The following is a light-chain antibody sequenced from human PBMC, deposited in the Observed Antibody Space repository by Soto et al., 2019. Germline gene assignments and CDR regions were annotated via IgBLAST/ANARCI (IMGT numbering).Light chain of an antibody. CDR1: QSVSTSD. J-gene: IGKJ2*01. V-gene: IGKV3-20*01. Sequence: EIVLTQSPGTLPLSPGERATLSCRASQSVSTSDLAWYQQKPGQTPRLLIYGASSRATGIPDRFSGSASGTDFTLTISRRDPEDFAVYYCQQYGGSRYALGEGTKLEI. CDR3: QQYGGSRYA. CDR2: GAS.